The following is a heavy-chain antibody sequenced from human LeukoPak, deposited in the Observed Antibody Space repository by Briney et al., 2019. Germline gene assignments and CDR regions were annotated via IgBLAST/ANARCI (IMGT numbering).Heavy chain of an antibody. Sequence: GASVKVSCKASGYTFTNYYMHWVRQAPGQGLEWMGLIHPNDGDTKYIQEFQGRVTMTEDTSTDTAYMELSSLRSEDTAVYYCATLLTGDSFDYWGQGTLVTVSS. CDR3: ATLLTGDSFDY. D-gene: IGHD7-27*01. V-gene: IGHV1-46*01. CDR2: IHPNDGDT. CDR1: GYTFTNYY. J-gene: IGHJ4*02.